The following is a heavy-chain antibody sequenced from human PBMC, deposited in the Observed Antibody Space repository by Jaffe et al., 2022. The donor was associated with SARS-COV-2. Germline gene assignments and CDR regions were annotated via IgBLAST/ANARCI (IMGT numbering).Heavy chain of an antibody. Sequence: QVQLVESGGGVVQPGRSLRLSCAASGFTFSSYAMHWVRQAPGKGLEWVAVISYDGSNKYYADSVKGRFTISRDNSKNTLYLQMNSLRAEDTAVYYCARDYSLGAAGRGYYYYYMDVWGKGTTVTVSS. CDR1: GFTFSSYA. J-gene: IGHJ6*03. CDR3: ARDYSLGAAGRGYYYYYMDV. D-gene: IGHD6-13*01. CDR2: ISYDGSNK. V-gene: IGHV3-30*04.